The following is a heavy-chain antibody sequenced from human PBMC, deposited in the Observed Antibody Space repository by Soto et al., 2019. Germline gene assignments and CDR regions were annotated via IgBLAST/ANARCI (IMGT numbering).Heavy chain of an antibody. CDR3: ARGKYRYYYDSSQGCYFDY. V-gene: IGHV4-34*01. J-gene: IGHJ4*02. D-gene: IGHD3-22*01. CDR1: GGTFGDHY. Sequence: PSETLCLTWAVYGGTFGDHYCRWIRQPPGKGLERIGEINHSVSTNYNPSLKSRVTISVDTSKNQFSLKLSSVTAADTAVYYCARGKYRYYYDSSQGCYFDYWGQGTLVTVSS. CDR2: INHSVST.